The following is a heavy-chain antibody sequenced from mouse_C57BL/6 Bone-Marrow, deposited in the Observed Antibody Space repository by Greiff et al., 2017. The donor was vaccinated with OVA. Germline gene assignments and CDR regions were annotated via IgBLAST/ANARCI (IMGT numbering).Heavy chain of an antibody. J-gene: IGHJ4*01. CDR3: ARALRYSSYKCSYAMDY. V-gene: IGHV1-52*01. CDR1: GYTFTSYW. Sequence: QVQLKQPGAELVRPGSSVKLSCKASGYTFTSYWMHWVKQRPIQGLEWIGNIDPSDSETHYNQKFKDKATLTVDKSSSTAYMQLSSLTSEDSAVYYSARALRYSSYKCSYAMDYWGQGTSVTVSS. D-gene: IGHD1-1*01. CDR2: IDPSDSET.